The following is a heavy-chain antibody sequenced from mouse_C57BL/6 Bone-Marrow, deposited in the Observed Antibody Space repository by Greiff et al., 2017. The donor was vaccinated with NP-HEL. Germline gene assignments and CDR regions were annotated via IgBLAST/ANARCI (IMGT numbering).Heavy chain of an antibody. CDR3: ARDYTALAY. J-gene: IGHJ3*01. CDR1: GYTFTDYY. CDR2: INPYNGGT. D-gene: IGHD1-2*01. V-gene: IGHV1-19*01. Sequence: VQLQQSGPVLVKPGASVKMSCKASGYTFTDYYMNWVKQSHGKSLEWIGVINPYNGGTSYNQKFKGKATLTVDKSSSTAYMELNSLTSEDSAVYYCARDYTALAYWGQGTLVTVSA.